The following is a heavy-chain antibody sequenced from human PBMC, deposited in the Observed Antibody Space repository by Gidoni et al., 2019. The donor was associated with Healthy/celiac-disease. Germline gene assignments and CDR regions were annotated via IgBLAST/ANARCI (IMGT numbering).Heavy chain of an antibody. V-gene: IGHV3-15*01. CDR1: GFTFSNAW. Sequence: EVQLVESGGGLVKPGGSLRLSCAASGFTFSNAWMSWVRQAPGKGLEWVGRIKSKTDGGTTDYAAPVKSRFTISRDDSKNTLYLQMNSLKTEDTAVYYCTTVAPFGSYYFGYWGQGTLVTVSS. CDR2: IKSKTDGGTT. J-gene: IGHJ4*02. CDR3: TTVAPFGSYYFGY. D-gene: IGHD1-26*01.